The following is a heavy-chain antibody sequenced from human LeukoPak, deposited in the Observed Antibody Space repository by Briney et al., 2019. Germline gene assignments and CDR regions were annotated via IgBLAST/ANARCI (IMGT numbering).Heavy chain of an antibody. V-gene: IGHV3-23*01. CDR1: GGSFSGYY. CDR2: ISGSGGST. D-gene: IGHD3-22*01. CDR3: AKSMYYYDSSGYNYFDY. Sequence: ETLSLTCAVYGGSFSGYYWSWIRQPPGKGLEWVSAISGSGGSTYYADSVKGRFTISRDNSKNTLYLQMNSLRAEDTAVYYCAKSMYYYDSSGYNYFDYWGQGTLVTVSS. J-gene: IGHJ4*02.